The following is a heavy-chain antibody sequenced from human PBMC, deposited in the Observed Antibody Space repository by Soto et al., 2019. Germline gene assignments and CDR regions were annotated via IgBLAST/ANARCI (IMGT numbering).Heavy chain of an antibody. CDR3: ARDNRIVVVPAARGGVVKVTHYYYYGMDV. V-gene: IGHV3-48*02. CDR2: INSSSSSI. Sequence: GGSLRLSCAASGFTFSSYGMSWVRQAPGKGQEGVAYINSSSSSIYYADSVKGRFTISRDNAKDSLYLQMNSLRDEDTAVYYCARDNRIVVVPAARGGVVKVTHYYYYGMDVWGQGTTVTVSS. CDR1: GFTFSSYG. D-gene: IGHD2-2*01. J-gene: IGHJ6*02.